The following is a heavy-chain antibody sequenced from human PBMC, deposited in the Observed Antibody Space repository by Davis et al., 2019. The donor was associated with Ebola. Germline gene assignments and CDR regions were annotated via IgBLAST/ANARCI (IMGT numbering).Heavy chain of an antibody. J-gene: IGHJ4*02. CDR3: TTVGGYIYGQRDY. Sequence: PGGSLRLSCAVSGFAFSNAWMNWVRQAPGKGLEWVGRIKRKADGGTTDHAAPVKGRFTISREDSKNTLYLKMNSLKTEDTAVYYCTTVGGYIYGQRDYWGQGALVTVSS. CDR1: GFAFSNAW. D-gene: IGHD5-18*01. V-gene: IGHV3-15*07. CDR2: IKRKADGGTT.